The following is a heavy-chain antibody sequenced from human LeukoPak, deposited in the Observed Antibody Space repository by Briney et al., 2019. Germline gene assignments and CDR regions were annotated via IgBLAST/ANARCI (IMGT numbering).Heavy chain of an antibody. CDR2: IIPIFGTA. V-gene: IGHV1-69*13. CDR3: ASSIIDDGDYGHYYYYYCMDV. D-gene: IGHD4-17*01. Sequence: SVKLSCKASVGTFSSYAISWVRQAPGQGLEWMGGIIPIFGTANYTQKSHDRVTITADESTSTAYMELSSLRSEDTAVYYCASSIIDDGDYGHYYYYYCMDVWGKGTTVTISS. CDR1: VGTFSSYA. J-gene: IGHJ6*03.